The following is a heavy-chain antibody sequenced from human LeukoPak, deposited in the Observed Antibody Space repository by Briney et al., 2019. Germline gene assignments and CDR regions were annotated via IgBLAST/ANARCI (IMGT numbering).Heavy chain of an antibody. V-gene: IGHV3-74*01. CDR1: GFTFSSYA. J-gene: IGHJ4*02. CDR3: VSFYETY. D-gene: IGHD2/OR15-2a*01. CDR2: INSDGSWT. Sequence: GGSLRLSCAASGFTFSSYAMRWVRQAPGEGLVWVSHINSDGSWTSYAASVKGRFTSSKDNAKNTVYLQMNSLRAEDTAVYYCVSFYETYWGRGTLVTVSS.